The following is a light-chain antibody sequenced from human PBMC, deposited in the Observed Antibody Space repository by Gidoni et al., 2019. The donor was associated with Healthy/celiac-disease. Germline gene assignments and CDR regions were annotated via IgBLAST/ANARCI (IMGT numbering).Light chain of an antibody. J-gene: IGKJ2*04. CDR3: MQALQTPPMCS. Sequence: DIVMPQSPLSLPVTPGEPASISCRSSQSLLHSNGYNYLDWYLQKPGQSPQLLIYLGSNRASGVPDRFSGSGSGTDFTLKISRVEAEDVGVYYCMQALQTPPMCSFGQGTKLEIK. CDR1: QSLLHSNGYNY. CDR2: LGS. V-gene: IGKV2-28*01.